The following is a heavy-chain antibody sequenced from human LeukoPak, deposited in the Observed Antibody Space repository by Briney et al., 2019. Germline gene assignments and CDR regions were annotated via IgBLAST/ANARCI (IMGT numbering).Heavy chain of an antibody. J-gene: IGHJ4*02. CDR3: ARLYGSGSYFLTPLDY. V-gene: IGHV4-39*01. CDR1: GGSISSSSYY. Sequence: PSETLSLTCTVSGGSISSSSYYWGWIRQPPGKGLEWVGSIYYSGSTYYNPSLKSRVTLSVDTSKNQFSLKLSSVTAADTAVYYCARLYGSGSYFLTPLDYWGQGHWSPSLQ. CDR2: IYYSGST. D-gene: IGHD3-10*01.